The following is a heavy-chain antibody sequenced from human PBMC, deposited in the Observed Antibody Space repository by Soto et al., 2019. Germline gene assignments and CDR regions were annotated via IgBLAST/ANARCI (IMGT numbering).Heavy chain of an antibody. CDR1: GFPFSSHA. CDR3: ARDSNTYRDYYHGMDV. Sequence: QVQLVESGGGVVQPRRSLRLSCAASGFPFSSHAMYWVRQAPGKGLEWVALISYDGTNKQYADSVKGRLIVSRDDSTNTLSLQMNSLRPEDTAVYHCARDSNTYRDYYHGMDVW. D-gene: IGHD3-10*02. CDR2: ISYDGTNK. V-gene: IGHV3-30-3*01. J-gene: IGHJ6*01.